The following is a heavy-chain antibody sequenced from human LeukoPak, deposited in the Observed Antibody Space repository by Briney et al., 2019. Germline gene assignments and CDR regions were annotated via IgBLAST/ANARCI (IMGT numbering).Heavy chain of an antibody. J-gene: IGHJ4*02. D-gene: IGHD3-10*01. Sequence: SETLSLTCTVSGGSISSSSYYWGWIRQPPGKGLGWIGSIYYSGSTYYNPSLKSRVTISVDTSKNQFSLKLSSVTAADTAVYYCARDFPMVRGVADYWGQGTLVTVSS. V-gene: IGHV4-39*07. CDR3: ARDFPMVRGVADY. CDR2: IYYSGST. CDR1: GGSISSSSYY.